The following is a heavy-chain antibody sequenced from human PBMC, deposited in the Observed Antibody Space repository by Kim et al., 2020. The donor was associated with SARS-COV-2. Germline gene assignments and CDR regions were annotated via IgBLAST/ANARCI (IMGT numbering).Heavy chain of an antibody. CDR2: IYPGLSDV. D-gene: IGHD2-21*02. CDR1: GYIFINFW. CDR3: ARQAYGGNSGYLDV. V-gene: IGHV5-51*01. J-gene: IGHJ4*02. Sequence: GESLKISCKGSGYIFINFWIAWVRQMPGKGLEWMGIIYPGLSDVRYSPSFQGQVTISADRSISTAYLQWSSLKASDTAIYYCARQAYGGNSGYLDVWGQGTLVTVSS.